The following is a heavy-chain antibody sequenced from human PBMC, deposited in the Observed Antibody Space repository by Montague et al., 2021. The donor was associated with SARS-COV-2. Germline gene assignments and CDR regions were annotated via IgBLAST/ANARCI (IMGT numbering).Heavy chain of an antibody. J-gene: IGHJ6*02. CDR1: GFTFSSYE. CDR3: ARDLLDYYYYCGMDV. V-gene: IGHV3-48*03. D-gene: IGHD2-15*01. CDR2: ISSSGSTI. Sequence: SLRLSCAASGFTFSSYEMNWVRQAPGKGLEWVSYISSSGSTIYYADSVKGRFTISRDNAKNSLYLQMNSLRAEDTAVYYCARDLLDYYYYCGMDVWGQGTTVTVSS.